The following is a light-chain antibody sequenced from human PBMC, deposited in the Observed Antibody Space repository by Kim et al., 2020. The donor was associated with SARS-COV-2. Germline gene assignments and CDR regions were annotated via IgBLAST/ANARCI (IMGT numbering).Light chain of an antibody. CDR1: QSVGSSY. CDR3: QQYGSSPET. Sequence: SPGERATLSCRASQSVGSSYLAWYQQKPGQAPRLLIYGASSRATGIPDRFSGSGSGTDFTLTISRLEPEDFALYYCQQYGSSPETFGQGTKVDIK. CDR2: GAS. V-gene: IGKV3-20*01. J-gene: IGKJ1*01.